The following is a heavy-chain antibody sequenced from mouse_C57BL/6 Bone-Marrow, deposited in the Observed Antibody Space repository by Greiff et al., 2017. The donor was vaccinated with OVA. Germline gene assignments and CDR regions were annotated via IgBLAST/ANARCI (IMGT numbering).Heavy chain of an antibody. CDR2: ISDGGSYT. CDR1: GFTFSSYA. D-gene: IGHD1-1*01. CDR3: ARDHYGSRRNFDY. Sequence: EVQLVESGGGLVKPGGSLKLSCAASGFTFSSYAMSWVRQTPEKRLEWVATISDGGSYTYYPDNVKGRFTISRDNAKNNLYLQMSHLKSEDTAMYYCARDHYGSRRNFDYWGQGTTLTVSS. J-gene: IGHJ2*01. V-gene: IGHV5-4*01.